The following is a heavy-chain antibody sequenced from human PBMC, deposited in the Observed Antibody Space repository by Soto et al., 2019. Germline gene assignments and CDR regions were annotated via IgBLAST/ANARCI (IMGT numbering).Heavy chain of an antibody. CDR1: GFTFSSYW. CDR2: INSDGSTT. J-gene: IGHJ6*02. V-gene: IGHV3-74*01. CDR3: ARIRYYYESYGMDV. Sequence: GESLKISCAASGFTFSSYWMHWVRQVPGKGLVWVSRINSDGSTTLYADSVKGRFTISRDNAKNTLYLQMNSLRAEDTAVYYCARIRYYYESYGMDVWGQGTTVTVSS.